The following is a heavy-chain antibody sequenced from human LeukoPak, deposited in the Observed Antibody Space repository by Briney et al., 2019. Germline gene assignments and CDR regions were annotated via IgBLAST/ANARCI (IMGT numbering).Heavy chain of an antibody. CDR2: SLYRSQWYN. Sequence: SQTLSLTCAIFRDSVSSDTAAWNWIRQSPSRGLEWLGRSLYRSQWYNDYAVSVKGRIAINPDTSKNQFSLQLNSVSPENTAVYYCAREEAGTYGFEYWGQGTLVTVSS. D-gene: IGHD3-10*01. CDR1: RDSVSSDTAA. J-gene: IGHJ4*02. V-gene: IGHV6-1*01. CDR3: AREEAGTYGFEY.